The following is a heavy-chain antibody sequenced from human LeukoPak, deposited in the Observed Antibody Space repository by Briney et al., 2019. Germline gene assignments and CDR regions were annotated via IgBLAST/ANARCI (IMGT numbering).Heavy chain of an antibody. CDR3: ARDLDDYNGLPPFFQH. D-gene: IGHD5-24*01. CDR2: ISGGGTPT. J-gene: IGHJ1*01. CDR1: GFTFSSYA. V-gene: IGHV3-23*01. Sequence: PGGSLRLSCAASGFTFSSYAMSWVRQAPGKGLEWVSTISGGGTPTYSADSVKGRFTISRDNSKNTLYLQMNSLRAEDTAVYYCARDLDDYNGLPPFFQHWGQGTLVTVSS.